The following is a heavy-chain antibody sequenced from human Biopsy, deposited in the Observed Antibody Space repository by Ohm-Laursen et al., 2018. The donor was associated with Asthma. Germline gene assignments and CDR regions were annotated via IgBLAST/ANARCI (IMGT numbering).Heavy chain of an antibody. CDR3: ARLIPGNSDY. CDR1: GITLSSFS. V-gene: IGHV3-48*01. D-gene: IGHD2-21*01. J-gene: IGHJ4*02. CDR2: ISSSSPI. Sequence: SLRLSCTAPGITLSSFSMNWVRQAPGRGLEWVSYISSSSPIYYADSVKGRFTISRDNAKNSLFLQMNSLRAEDTAVYYCARLIPGNSDYWGQGTLVTVSS.